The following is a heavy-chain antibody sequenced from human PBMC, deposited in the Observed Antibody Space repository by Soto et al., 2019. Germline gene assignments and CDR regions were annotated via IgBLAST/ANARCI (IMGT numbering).Heavy chain of an antibody. V-gene: IGHV3-21*06. CDR3: ARDSPRTHGYFDL. J-gene: IGHJ2*01. CDR2: ISSSSGSI. Sequence: GGSLRLSCVASEFTFNTYNMNWVRQAPGKGLEWVSSISSSSGSIYYADSVKGRFTISRDNAKNSLYLQMNSLRAEDTAVYYCARDSPRTHGYFDLWGRGTLVTVSS. CDR1: EFTFNTYN.